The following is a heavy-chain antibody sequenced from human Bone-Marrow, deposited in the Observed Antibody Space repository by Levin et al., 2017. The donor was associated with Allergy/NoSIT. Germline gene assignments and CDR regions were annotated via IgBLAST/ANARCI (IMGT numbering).Heavy chain of an antibody. CDR2: IWFDGSNK. Sequence: SGGSLRLSCTASGFTFRTYAMHWVRQAPGKGLEWVAVIWFDGSNKYYADSVKGRFTISRDNSKNTLFLQMNSMRAEDTAVYYCARPVGAAHWFDSWGQGTLVTVSS. D-gene: IGHD1-26*01. V-gene: IGHV3-33*01. J-gene: IGHJ5*01. CDR3: ARPVGAAHWFDS. CDR1: GFTFRTYA.